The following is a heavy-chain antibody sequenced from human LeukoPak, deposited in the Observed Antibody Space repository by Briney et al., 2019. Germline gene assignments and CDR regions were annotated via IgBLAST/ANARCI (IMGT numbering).Heavy chain of an antibody. D-gene: IGHD3-16*01. J-gene: IGHJ5*02. CDR3: AEGLYNFGNYFDP. Sequence: SETLSLTCPVYGASISSDCTSWIRQSPGKGLEWIGFIYYTGGTDYNPSLKSRVTISRDTSKNQFSLNLSSVTAADTAVYYCAEGLYNFGNYFDPCGQGALVTVSA. CDR1: GASISSDC. V-gene: IGHV4-59*03. CDR2: IYYTGGT.